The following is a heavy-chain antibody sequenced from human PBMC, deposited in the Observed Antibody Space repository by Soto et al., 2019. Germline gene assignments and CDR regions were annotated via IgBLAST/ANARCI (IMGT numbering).Heavy chain of an antibody. CDR2: IYYTGKT. D-gene: IGHD3-10*01. CDR1: GGTIGDYY. J-gene: IGHJ4*02. Sequence: KPSETLSLTCSISGGTIGDYYWSWIRQPPGKGLEWLAYIYYTGKTDQNPSLERRVSISLGTSKNQFSLNLRSVTAADTAVYYCVRKHYRAGSFDSWGPGILVTVSS. CDR3: VRKHYRAGSFDS. V-gene: IGHV4-59*01.